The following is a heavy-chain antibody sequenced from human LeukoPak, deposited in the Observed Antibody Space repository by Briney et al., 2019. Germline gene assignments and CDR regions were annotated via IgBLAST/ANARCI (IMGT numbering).Heavy chain of an antibody. CDR1: GFTFDDYA. D-gene: IGHD6-19*01. Sequence: PGGSLRLSCAVSGFTFDDYAMHWVRQAPGKGLEWVSLISGDGGSRYYAGSVKGRFTISRDNSKNSLYLQMNRLRTEDTAFYYCPKGADPLTWRMMTVAGTRFDFWGQGTLVTVSS. V-gene: IGHV3-43*02. J-gene: IGHJ4*02. CDR3: PKGADPLTWRMMTVAGTRFDF. CDR2: ISGDGGSR.